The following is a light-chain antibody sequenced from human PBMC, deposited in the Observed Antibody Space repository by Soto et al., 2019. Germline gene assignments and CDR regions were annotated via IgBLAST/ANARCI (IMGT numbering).Light chain of an antibody. V-gene: IGKV1-5*01. Sequence: DIQMSQSPSTLSASVGDRVTITCRASRSLTRWLVWYQQKPGEAPKLLIYDASALPRGVPSRFSGSGSGTKFTLTIASLQPDDFATYYCQQYETFSGTFGPGTKVDIK. CDR1: RSLTRW. J-gene: IGKJ1*01. CDR3: QQYETFSGT. CDR2: DAS.